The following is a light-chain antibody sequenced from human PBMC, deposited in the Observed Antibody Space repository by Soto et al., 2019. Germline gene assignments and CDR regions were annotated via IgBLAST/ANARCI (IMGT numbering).Light chain of an antibody. V-gene: IGKV1D-13*01. J-gene: IGKJ3*01. CDR3: QQYKNWPTVT. CDR1: QGISSA. Sequence: AIQLTQSPSSLSESVGDRVTITCRASQGISSALAWYQQKPGKAPKLLIYDASSLESGVPSRFSGSGSGTDFTLTISSLQSEDFAVYFCQQYKNWPTVTFGPGTKVDIK. CDR2: DAS.